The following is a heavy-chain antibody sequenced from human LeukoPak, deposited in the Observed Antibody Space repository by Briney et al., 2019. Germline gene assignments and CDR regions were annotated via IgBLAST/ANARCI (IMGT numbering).Heavy chain of an antibody. CDR2: IYYSGST. D-gene: IGHD6-13*01. CDR1: GGSISSYY. Sequence: PSETLSLTCTVCGGSISSYYWSWIRQPPGKGLEWIGYIYYSGSTNYNPSLKSRVTISVDTSKNQFSLKLSSVTAADTAVYYCARHSFGWYSSSWYEDNWFDPWGQGTLVTVSS. CDR3: ARHSFGWYSSSWYEDNWFDP. J-gene: IGHJ5*02. V-gene: IGHV4-59*08.